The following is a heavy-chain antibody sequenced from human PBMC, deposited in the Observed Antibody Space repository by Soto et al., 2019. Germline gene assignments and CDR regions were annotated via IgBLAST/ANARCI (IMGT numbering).Heavy chain of an antibody. Sequence: EVQLLESGGGLVQPGGSLRLSCAASGFTFSSYAMSWVRQAPGKGLEWVSAISGSGGSTYYADSVKGRFTISRDNSKNTLYLQMNRLRAEDTAVYYCAKTAFTIFGVVGYYFDYWGQGTLVTVSS. CDR1: GFTFSSYA. V-gene: IGHV3-23*01. J-gene: IGHJ4*02. D-gene: IGHD3-3*01. CDR2: ISGSGGST. CDR3: AKTAFTIFGVVGYYFDY.